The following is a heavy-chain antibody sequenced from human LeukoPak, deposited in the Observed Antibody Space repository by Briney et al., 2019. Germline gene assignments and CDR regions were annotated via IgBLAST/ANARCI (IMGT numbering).Heavy chain of an antibody. CDR2: ISSSSSTM. CDR3: AREFTSSWYGDY. J-gene: IGHJ4*02. Sequence: PGGSLRLSCVASGFTFSTYSMKWVRQAPGKGLEWVSYISSSSSTMYYADSVKGRFTISRDNAKNSLYLQMNSLRDEDTAVYYCAREFTSSWYGDYWGQGTLVTVSS. CDR1: GFTFSTYS. V-gene: IGHV3-48*02. D-gene: IGHD6-13*01.